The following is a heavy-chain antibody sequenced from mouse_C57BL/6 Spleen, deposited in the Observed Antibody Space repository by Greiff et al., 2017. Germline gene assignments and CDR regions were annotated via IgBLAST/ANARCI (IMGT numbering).Heavy chain of an antibody. V-gene: IGHV5-4*01. CDR2: ISDGGSYT. CDR3: ARDHPNWDLDY. J-gene: IGHJ2*01. CDR1: GFTFSSYA. Sequence: EVHLVESGGGLVKPGGSLKLSCAASGFTFSSYAMSWVRQTPEKRLEWVATISDGGSYTYYPDNVKGRFTISRDNAKNNLYLQMSHLKSEDTAMYYCARDHPNWDLDYWGQGTTLTVSS. D-gene: IGHD4-1*01.